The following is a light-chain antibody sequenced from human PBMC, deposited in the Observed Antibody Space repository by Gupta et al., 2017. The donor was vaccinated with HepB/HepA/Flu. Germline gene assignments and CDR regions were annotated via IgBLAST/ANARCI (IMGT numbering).Light chain of an antibody. J-gene: IGLJ2*01. Sequence: QTVVTQEPSFSVSPGGTFTLTCGLSSASVSTSYYPSWYQQTHGHHPRTRIDSTNTRYSGVPDRGYASILGHNDAAHTTADPADDEADDYCVMFMGRGDGVFGGGTKLTVI. CDR3: VMFMGRGDGV. CDR1: SASVSTSYY. CDR2: STN. V-gene: IGLV8-61*01.